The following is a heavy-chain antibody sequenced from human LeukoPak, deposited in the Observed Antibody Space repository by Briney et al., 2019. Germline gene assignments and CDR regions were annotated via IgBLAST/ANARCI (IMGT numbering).Heavy chain of an antibody. Sequence: GGSLRLSCAASGFTFSSYAMSWVRQAPGKGLEWVSAIGGSGGSTFYADSVKGRFTISRDNSKNTLYLQMNSLRAEDTAVYYCAKDVTGSGWYAGYFDYWGQGTLVTVSS. CDR3: AKDVTGSGWYAGYFDY. CDR2: IGGSGGST. V-gene: IGHV3-23*01. CDR1: GFTFSSYA. D-gene: IGHD6-19*01. J-gene: IGHJ4*02.